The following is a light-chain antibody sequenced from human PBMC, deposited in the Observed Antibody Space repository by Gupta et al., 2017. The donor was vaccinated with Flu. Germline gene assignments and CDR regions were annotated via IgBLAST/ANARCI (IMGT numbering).Light chain of an antibody. CDR2: EVS. CDR3: MQGSRWPWA. V-gene: IGKV2-30*01. J-gene: IGKJ1*01. Sequence: DVVTTQSPLSLPVTLGQPASISCRSTEGLVYSDGHIYLHWFQERPGQSPRRLIYEVSHRESGVPDRFSGSGSGTDFTLKISRVEAEDVGVYYCMQGSRWPWAFGQGTKVEIK. CDR1: EGLVYSDGHIY.